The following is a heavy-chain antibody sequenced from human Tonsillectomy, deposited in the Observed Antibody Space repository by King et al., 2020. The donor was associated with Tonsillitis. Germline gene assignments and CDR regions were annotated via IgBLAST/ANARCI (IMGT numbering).Heavy chain of an antibody. D-gene: IGHD5-18*01. J-gene: IGHJ4*02. CDR2: LKWNGDRT. CDR3: ARGYASSDY. V-gene: IGHV3-20*04. CDR1: GFTFDDYD. Sequence: QLVESGGGVVRPGGSLRLSCAASGFTFDDYDMNWVRQAPGKGLEWVSGLKWNGDRTGYATPVKGRVTISRDNAKNSLYLQMNSLRAEDTALYYCARGYASSDYWGQGTLVTVSS.